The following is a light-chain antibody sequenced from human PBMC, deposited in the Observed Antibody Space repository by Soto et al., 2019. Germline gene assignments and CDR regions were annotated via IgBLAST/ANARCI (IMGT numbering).Light chain of an antibody. CDR2: GAS. J-gene: IGKJ5*01. CDR3: QQYASLIT. CDR1: QSVSSSY. V-gene: IGKV3-20*01. Sequence: IVLTQSPCTLSLSPGEGATLSCRASQSVSSSYLAWYQQKPGQAPRLLIYGASSRATGIPDRFSASESGTDFTLTISRLEPEDFAVYYCQQYASLITFAQGTRLEIK.